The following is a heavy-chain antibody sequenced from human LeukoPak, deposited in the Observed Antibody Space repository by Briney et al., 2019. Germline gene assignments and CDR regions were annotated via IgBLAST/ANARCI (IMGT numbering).Heavy chain of an antibody. D-gene: IGHD1-26*01. Sequence: GGSLRLSCAASGFTFEDYGMSWVGQAPGKGLEWVSGINWNGGSTGYADSVKGRFTISRDNAKNSLYLQMNSLRAEDTALYYCARLGVGATRDAFDIWGQGTMVTVSS. J-gene: IGHJ3*02. CDR3: ARLGVGATRDAFDI. V-gene: IGHV3-20*04. CDR1: GFTFEDYG. CDR2: INWNGGST.